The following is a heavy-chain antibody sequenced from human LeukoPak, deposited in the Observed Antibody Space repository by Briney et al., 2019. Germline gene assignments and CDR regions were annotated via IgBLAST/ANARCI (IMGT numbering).Heavy chain of an antibody. V-gene: IGHV1-2*02. CDR1: GYTFTGYY. CDR3: AINPDNSGGGSDWYFDL. Sequence: GASVKVSCKASGYTFTGYYMHWVRQAPGQGLEWMGWINPNSGGTNYAQNFQGRVTMTRDTSINTAYMELSRLRSDDTAVYYCAINPDNSGGGSDWYFDLWGRGTLVTVSS. CDR2: INPNSGGT. J-gene: IGHJ2*01. D-gene: IGHD3-22*01.